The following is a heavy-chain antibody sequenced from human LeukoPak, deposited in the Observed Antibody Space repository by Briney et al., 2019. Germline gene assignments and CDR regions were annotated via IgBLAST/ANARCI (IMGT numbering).Heavy chain of an antibody. Sequence: GGTLRLSCAASGFTFSSYGMSWVRQAPGKGLEWVSAISGSGGSTYYADSLKVRFTISRDNAKTSLYLQMNSLRAEDTAVYYCARDLSGIAGYTYGRGIDYWGQGTLVTVSS. D-gene: IGHD5-18*01. J-gene: IGHJ4*02. CDR1: GFTFSSYG. CDR2: ISGSGGST. V-gene: IGHV3-23*01. CDR3: ARDLSGIAGYTYGRGIDY.